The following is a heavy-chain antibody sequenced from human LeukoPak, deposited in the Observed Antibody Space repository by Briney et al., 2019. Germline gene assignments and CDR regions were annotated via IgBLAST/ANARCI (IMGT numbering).Heavy chain of an antibody. CDR2: ISSSSSTI. CDR1: GFTFSSYS. CDR3: AKGTNQWLPRGTDY. J-gene: IGHJ4*02. D-gene: IGHD6-19*01. V-gene: IGHV3-48*01. Sequence: GGSLRLSCAASGFTFSSYSMNWVRQAPGKGLEWVSYISSSSSTIYYADSVKGRFTISRDNAKNSLYLQMNSLRAEDTAVYYCAKGTNQWLPRGTDYWGQGTLVTVSS.